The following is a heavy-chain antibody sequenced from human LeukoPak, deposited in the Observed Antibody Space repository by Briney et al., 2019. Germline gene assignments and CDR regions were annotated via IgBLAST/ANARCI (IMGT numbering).Heavy chain of an antibody. CDR2: IYYSGST. CDR3: ARGAKGLIDY. CDR1: GGSISTGSYY. J-gene: IGHJ4*02. Sequence: SETLSLTCTVSGGSISTGSYYWSWIRQPPGNGLEWIGYIYYSGSTNYNPSLKSRVTISVDTSKNQFSLKLSSVTAADTAVYYCARGAKGLIDYWGQGVLVTVSS. V-gene: IGHV4-61*01. D-gene: IGHD1-26*01.